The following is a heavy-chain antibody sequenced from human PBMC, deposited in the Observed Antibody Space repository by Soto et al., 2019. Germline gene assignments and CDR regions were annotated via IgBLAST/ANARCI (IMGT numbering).Heavy chain of an antibody. Sequence: QVQLVQSGAEVKKPGSSVRLSCKASGGTFSHHAYNWVRQAPGEGLEWMGGSLPIFDTSDYAQSFQDSVTFTSDEITPTAHMELSGLSSADTAVYYCTRGSLGRPYDFDLGGQGTLFTVSS. V-gene: IGHV1-69*01. CDR2: SLPIFDTS. CDR3: TRGSLGRPYDFDL. CDR1: GGTFSHHA. D-gene: IGHD3-3*01. J-gene: IGHJ4*02.